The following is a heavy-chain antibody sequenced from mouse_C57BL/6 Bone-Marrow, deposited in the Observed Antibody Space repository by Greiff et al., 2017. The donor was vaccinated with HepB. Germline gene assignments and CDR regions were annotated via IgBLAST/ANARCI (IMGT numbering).Heavy chain of an antibody. D-gene: IGHD2-10*01. CDR2: IYPRSGNT. V-gene: IGHV1-81*01. CDR1: GYTFTSYG. CDR3: ARSYYGNYLYYFDY. J-gene: IGHJ2*01. Sequence: VQLVESGAELARPGASVKLSCKASGYTFTSYGISWVKQRTGQGLEWIGEIYPRSGNTYYNEKFKGKATLTADKSSSTAYMELRSLTSEDSAVYFCARSYYGNYLYYFDYWGQGTTLTVSS.